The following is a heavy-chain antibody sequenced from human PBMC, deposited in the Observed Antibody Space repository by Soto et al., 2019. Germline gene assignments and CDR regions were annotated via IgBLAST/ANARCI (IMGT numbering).Heavy chain of an antibody. Sequence: SETLSLTCTVSGGSISSGGYYWSWIRQHPGKGLEWIGYIYYSGSTYYNPSLKSRVTISVDTSKNQFSLKLSSVTAADTAVYYCARFEVIEYGSGSFPTKAGYFDYWGQGTLVTVSS. V-gene: IGHV4-31*03. D-gene: IGHD3-10*01. CDR3: ARFEVIEYGSGSFPTKAGYFDY. CDR1: GGSISSGGYY. J-gene: IGHJ4*02. CDR2: IYYSGST.